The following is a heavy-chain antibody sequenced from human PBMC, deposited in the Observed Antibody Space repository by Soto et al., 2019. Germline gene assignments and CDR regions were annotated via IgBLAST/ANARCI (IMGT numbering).Heavy chain of an antibody. CDR1: GFTFSMFS. D-gene: IGHD4-17*01. J-gene: IGHJ5*02. CDR3: VHPRSTVQIPPT. Sequence: GGSLRLSCSASGFTFSMFSMHWVRQAPGKGLEYVSGISSNGDSTYYADSVKGRFTISRDNSRNTLYLQMSSLRAVDTAVYYCVHPRSTVQIPPTWGQGTLVTVSS. CDR2: ISSNGDST. V-gene: IGHV3-64D*06.